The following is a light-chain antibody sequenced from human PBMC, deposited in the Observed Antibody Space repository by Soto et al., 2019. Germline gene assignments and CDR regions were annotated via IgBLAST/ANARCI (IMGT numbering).Light chain of an antibody. Sequence: DIQMTQSPSSLSASVGVRVTITCRARQSIGSCLNWYQQKPGIVPKLLIYAASSLQIGVPSTFIGSGSETHFTLTINSLQPEDIATYYCQQSYRAPLTCGGGTSVEIK. CDR3: QQSYRAPLT. CDR1: QSIGSC. V-gene: IGKV1-39*01. J-gene: IGKJ4*01. CDR2: AAS.